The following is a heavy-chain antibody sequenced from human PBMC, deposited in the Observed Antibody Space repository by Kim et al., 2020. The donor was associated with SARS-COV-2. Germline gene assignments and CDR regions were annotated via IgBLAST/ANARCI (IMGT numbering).Heavy chain of an antibody. CDR2: IYYSGGT. J-gene: IGHJ4*02. CDR1: SGSIGDDSYF. Sequence: SETLSLTCTVSSGSIGDDSYFWGWVRRSPGKGPEWIGIIYYSGGTHYNPSLKSRVTIAVDTSSNQFSLKLTSVTAADTAMYYCARQLGYCSGGKCFSPRFLDYWGQGILVTVSS. V-gene: IGHV4-39*01. D-gene: IGHD2-15*01. CDR3: ARQLGYCSGGKCFSPRFLDY.